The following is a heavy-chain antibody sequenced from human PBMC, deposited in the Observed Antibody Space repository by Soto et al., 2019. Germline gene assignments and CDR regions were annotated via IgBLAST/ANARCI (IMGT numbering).Heavy chain of an antibody. CDR2: MNPNSGNT. CDR3: ARGARDIVVVVAATPANDAFDL. D-gene: IGHD2-15*01. V-gene: IGHV1-8*01. CDR1: GYTFTSYD. J-gene: IGHJ3*01. Sequence: ASVKVSCKASGYTFTSYDINWVRQATGQGLEWMGWMNPNSGNTGYAQKFQGRVTMTRNTSISTAYMELSSLRSEDTAVYYCARGARDIVVVVAATPANDAFDLWGQGTMVTVSS.